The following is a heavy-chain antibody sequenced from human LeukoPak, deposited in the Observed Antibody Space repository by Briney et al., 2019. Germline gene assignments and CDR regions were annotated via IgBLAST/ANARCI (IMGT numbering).Heavy chain of an antibody. CDR3: ARHGYCSSTSCYGYVDY. Sequence: GGSLRLSCAASGFRISTYSMNWVRQAPGKGLEWISYISHSGGAEHYTDSVKGRFTISRDNAKNALYLQMNSLRAEDTAVYYCARHGYCSSTSCYGYVDYWGQGTLVTVSS. V-gene: IGHV3-48*01. CDR2: ISHSGGAE. J-gene: IGHJ4*02. CDR1: GFRISTYS. D-gene: IGHD2-2*01.